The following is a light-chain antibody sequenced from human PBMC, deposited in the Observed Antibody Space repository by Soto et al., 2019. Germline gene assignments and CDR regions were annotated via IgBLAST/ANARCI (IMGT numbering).Light chain of an antibody. V-gene: IGKV3-11*01. CDR1: QYINTR. Sequence: EIVLTHSPATLSSFPGDRVTLSCRASQYINTRLAWYQHRPGQAPRLLIYQTSIRAAGIPARFGASGTGTDFTLTISDVQPEDFAVYYCHQRQSWPRTFGQGTKVDIK. J-gene: IGKJ1*01. CDR3: HQRQSWPRT. CDR2: QTS.